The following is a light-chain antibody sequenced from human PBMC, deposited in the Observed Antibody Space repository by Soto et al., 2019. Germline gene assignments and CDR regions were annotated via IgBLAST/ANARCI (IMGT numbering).Light chain of an antibody. J-gene: IGKJ4*02. CDR3: QQVNVSPST. Sequence: DIQLTQSPSSLSASVGDRVTITCRASQGISSYLSWYQQKPGEAPNLLIYDASSLHSGVPSRFSGGGSETDFTLTISSLQPEDFATYYCQQVNVSPSTFGGRTKVDI. V-gene: IGKV1-39*01. CDR1: QGISSY. CDR2: DAS.